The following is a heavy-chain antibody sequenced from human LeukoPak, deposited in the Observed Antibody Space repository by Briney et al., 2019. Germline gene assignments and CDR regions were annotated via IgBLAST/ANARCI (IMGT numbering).Heavy chain of an antibody. J-gene: IGHJ3*02. CDR3: ARYNNWNYADAFDI. CDR1: GYTFTNYW. D-gene: IGHD1-7*01. V-gene: IGHV5-51*01. Sequence: GESLKISCKGSGYTFTNYWIGWVRQMPGKGLEFMGIIYPGDSDTRYSPSFQGQVTISADKSISTAYLQWSSLKASDTAMYYCARYNNWNYADAFDIWGQGTMVTVSS. CDR2: IYPGDSDT.